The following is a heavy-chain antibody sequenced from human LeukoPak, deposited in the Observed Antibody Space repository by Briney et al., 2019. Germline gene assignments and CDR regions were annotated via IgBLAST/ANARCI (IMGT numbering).Heavy chain of an antibody. Sequence: KPSETLSLTCAVYGGSFSGYYWSWIRQPPGKGLEWIGKINHSGSTNYNPSLKSRVTISVDTSKNQFSLKLSSVTAADTAVYYCARVRYYYDKKHDAFDIWGQGTMVTVSS. CDR1: GGSFSGYY. CDR2: INHSGST. J-gene: IGHJ3*02. D-gene: IGHD3-22*01. CDR3: ARVRYYYDKKHDAFDI. V-gene: IGHV4-34*01.